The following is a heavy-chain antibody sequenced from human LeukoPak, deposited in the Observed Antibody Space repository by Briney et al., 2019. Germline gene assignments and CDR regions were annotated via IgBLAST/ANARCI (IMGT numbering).Heavy chain of an antibody. CDR3: AKDRVDIVAQLPSY. V-gene: IGHV3-7*03. CDR2: IKQDGSEK. Sequence: PGGSLRLSCAASGFTFSSYWMSWVRQAPGKGLEWVANIKQDGSEKYYVDSVKGRFTISRDNSKNTLYLQMNSLRAEDTAVYYCAKDRVDIVAQLPSYWGQGTLVTVSS. J-gene: IGHJ4*02. D-gene: IGHD5-12*01. CDR1: GFTFSSYW.